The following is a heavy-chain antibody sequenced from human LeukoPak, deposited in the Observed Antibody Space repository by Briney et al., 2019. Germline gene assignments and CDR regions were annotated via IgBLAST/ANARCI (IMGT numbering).Heavy chain of an antibody. D-gene: IGHD6-19*01. CDR2: ISYDGSNK. CDR3: AKAGYSSGWRNFDY. V-gene: IGHV3-30*18. Sequence: PGGSLRLSCAASGFTFSSYGMHWVRQAPGKGLEWVAVISYDGSNKFYAGSVKGRFAISRDNSKNTLYLQMNSLRAEDTAVYYGAKAGYSSGWRNFDYWGQGTLVTISS. J-gene: IGHJ4*02. CDR1: GFTFSSYG.